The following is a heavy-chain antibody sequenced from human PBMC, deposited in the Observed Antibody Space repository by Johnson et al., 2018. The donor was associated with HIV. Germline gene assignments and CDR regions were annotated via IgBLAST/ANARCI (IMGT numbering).Heavy chain of an antibody. V-gene: IGHV3-74*01. D-gene: IGHD1-26*01. J-gene: IGHJ3*02. Sequence: EVQLVESGGGLVQPGGSLRLSCAASGFTFTSYWMHWVRQAPGKGLVWVSRINIDGSVTTYADSVKGRFTISRDNAKNTLYLQMNSLRAEDTAVYYCARVSVVGAQAFDIWGQGTVVTVSS. CDR1: GFTFTSYW. CDR3: ARVSVVGAQAFDI. CDR2: INIDGSVT.